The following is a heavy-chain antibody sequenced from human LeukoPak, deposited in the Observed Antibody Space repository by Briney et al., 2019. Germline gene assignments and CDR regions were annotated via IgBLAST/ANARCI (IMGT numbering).Heavy chain of an antibody. CDR3: ARVYDSSGNDY. J-gene: IGHJ4*02. CDR2: IYSGGST. V-gene: IGHV3-53*01. D-gene: IGHD3-22*01. CDR1: GFTVSSNY. Sequence: GGSLRLSCAASGFTVSSNYMSWIRQASGKGLEWVSVIYSGGSTYYADSVKGRFTISRDNSKNTLYLQMNSLRAEDTAVYYCARVYDSSGNDYWGQGTLVTVSS.